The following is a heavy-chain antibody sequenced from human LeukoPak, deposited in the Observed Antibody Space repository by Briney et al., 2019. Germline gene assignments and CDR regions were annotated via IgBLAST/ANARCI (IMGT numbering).Heavy chain of an antibody. V-gene: IGHV4-61*02. CDR1: GGSISSGSYY. J-gene: IGHJ5*02. Sequence: SQTLSLTCTVSGGSISSGSYYWSWIRQPAGKGLEWIGRIYISGSTSYNPSLKSRVTISVDTSKNQFSLTLSSVTAADTAVYYCARVYIASPGQFDPWGQGTLVTVSS. CDR2: IYISGST. CDR3: ARVYIASPGQFDP. D-gene: IGHD6-13*01.